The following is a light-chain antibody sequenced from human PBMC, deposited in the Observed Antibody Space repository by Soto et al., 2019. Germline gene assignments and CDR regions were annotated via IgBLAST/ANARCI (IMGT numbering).Light chain of an antibody. J-gene: IGKJ2*01. CDR3: QQYDNWPQYT. V-gene: IGKV3-15*01. Sequence: RVITLAPTTICQPPVDIATLSCHASRRINLNLAWYQQKPGQAPRLLLYSASIRATGIPDRFSGSGSGTKFTLTTRRLQSEDVAVYYCQQYDNWPQYTCGQGNTGEIK. CDR2: SAS. CDR1: RRINLN.